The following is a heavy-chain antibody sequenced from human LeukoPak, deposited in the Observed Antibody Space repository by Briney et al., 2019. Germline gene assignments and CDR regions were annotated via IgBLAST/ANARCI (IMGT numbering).Heavy chain of an antibody. V-gene: IGHV4-39*07. J-gene: IGHJ4*02. Sequence: PSETLSLTCTVSGGSISSSSYYWGWIRQPPGKGLEWIGSIYYSGSTFYNPSLKSRVTISVDTSKNQFSLRLSSVTVEDTAVYYCASREGGGYGPFDSWGQGTRVTVSS. CDR3: ASREGGGYGPFDS. CDR2: IYYSGST. D-gene: IGHD5-12*01. CDR1: GGSISSSSYY.